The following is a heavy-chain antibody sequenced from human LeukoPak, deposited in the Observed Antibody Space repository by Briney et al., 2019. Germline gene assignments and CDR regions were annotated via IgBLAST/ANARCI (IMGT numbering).Heavy chain of an antibody. D-gene: IGHD3-3*01. CDR1: GFTFSSYG. V-gene: IGHV3-33*01. CDR2: IWYDGSNK. Sequence: GRSLRLSCAASGFTFSSYGMHWVRQAPGKGLEWVAVIWYDGSNKYYADSVKGRFTISRDNSKNTLYLQMNSLRAEDTAVYYCARGLRFLEWLLSWFDPWGQGTLVTVSS. J-gene: IGHJ5*02. CDR3: ARGLRFLEWLLSWFDP.